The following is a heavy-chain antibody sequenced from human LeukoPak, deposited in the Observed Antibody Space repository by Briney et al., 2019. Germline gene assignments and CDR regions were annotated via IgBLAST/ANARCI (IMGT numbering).Heavy chain of an antibody. CDR1: GFTFSSYA. CDR3: ARDLHDPTAH. Sequence: GGSLRLSCAASGFTFSSYAMHWVRQAPGKGLEWVAVISYDGSNKYYADSVKGRFTISRDNSKNTLYLQMNSLRAEDTAVYYCARDLHDPTAHWGQGTLVTVSS. V-gene: IGHV3-30-3*01. J-gene: IGHJ4*02. D-gene: IGHD3-3*01. CDR2: ISYDGSNK.